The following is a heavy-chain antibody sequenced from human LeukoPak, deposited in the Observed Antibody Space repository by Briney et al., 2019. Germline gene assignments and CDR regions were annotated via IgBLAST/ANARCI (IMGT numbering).Heavy chain of an antibody. J-gene: IGHJ3*02. Sequence: GGSLRLSCAGSGFTATTNYMSWVRQAPGRGLEWVSVIYSSGSTSYADSVKGRFTISRDSSKNTVYLQMNSLRAKDTAVYYCARDHINVNAFDIWGQGTMVTVSS. CDR1: GFTATTNY. CDR3: ARDHINVNAFDI. D-gene: IGHD3-16*02. CDR2: IYSSGST. V-gene: IGHV3-53*01.